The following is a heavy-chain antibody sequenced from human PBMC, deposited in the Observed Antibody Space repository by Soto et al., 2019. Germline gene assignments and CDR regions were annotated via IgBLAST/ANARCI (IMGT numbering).Heavy chain of an antibody. CDR2: INPKDGGT. D-gene: IGHD3-10*01. Sequence: QVQLVQSGAEVKKPGASVKVSCKASGYTFTSYYIHWARQAPGQGLEWMGVINPKDGGTTYAQNLEGRVTMTRDTSTSTVYMELSSLRSEDTGLYYCTRGPNKAGTSWFDPWGQGTLVTVSS. J-gene: IGHJ5*02. CDR3: TRGPNKAGTSWFDP. V-gene: IGHV1-46*04. CDR1: GYTFTSYY.